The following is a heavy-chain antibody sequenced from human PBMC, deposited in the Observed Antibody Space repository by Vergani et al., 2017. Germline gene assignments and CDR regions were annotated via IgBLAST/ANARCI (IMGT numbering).Heavy chain of an antibody. CDR2: IYTSGST. CDR3: ARWGRAVAGTGYYFDY. CDR1: GGSISSGSYY. V-gene: IGHV4-61*02. Sequence: QVQLQESGPGLVKPSQTLSLTCTVSGGSISSGSYYWSWIRQPAGKGLEWIGRIYTSGSTNYNPSLKSRVTISVDTSKNQFSLKLSSVTAADTAVYYCARWGRAVAGTGYYFDYWGQGTLVTVSS. J-gene: IGHJ4*02. D-gene: IGHD6-19*01.